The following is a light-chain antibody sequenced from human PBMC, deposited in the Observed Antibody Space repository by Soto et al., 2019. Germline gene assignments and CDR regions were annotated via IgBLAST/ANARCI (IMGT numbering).Light chain of an antibody. J-gene: IGKJ1*01. V-gene: IGKV1-5*03. CDR1: QTISSW. CDR2: KAS. CDR3: QQYNSWT. Sequence: DIQRTQSPSTLSGSVGDRVTITCRASQTISSWLAWYQQKPGKAPKLLIYKASNLESGVPSRFTGSGSGTEFTLTISSMQPDDFATYYCQQYNSWTFGQGTKVDIK.